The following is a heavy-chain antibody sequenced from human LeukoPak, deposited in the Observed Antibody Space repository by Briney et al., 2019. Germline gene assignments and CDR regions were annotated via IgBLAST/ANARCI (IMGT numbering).Heavy chain of an antibody. CDR2: IYTSGST. D-gene: IGHD5-18*01. CDR3: ATLGYSYGTDY. Sequence: SETLSLTCTVSGGSISSYYWSWIRQPAGKGLEWIGRIYTSGSTNYNPSLKSRVTMSVDASKNQFSLKLSSVTAADTAVYYCATLGYSYGTDYWGQGTLVTVSS. J-gene: IGHJ4*02. CDR1: GGSISSYY. V-gene: IGHV4-4*07.